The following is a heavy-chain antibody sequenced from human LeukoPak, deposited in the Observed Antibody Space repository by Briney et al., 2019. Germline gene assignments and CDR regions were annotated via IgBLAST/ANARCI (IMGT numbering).Heavy chain of an antibody. Sequence: GGSLRLSCAASGFTFSSYSMNWVRQAPGKGLEWVSSISSSSSYIYYADSVKGRFTISRDNAKNSLYLQMNSLRAEDTAVYYCARDFFHDSSGYYYRSVSAFDIWGQGTMVTVSS. J-gene: IGHJ3*02. V-gene: IGHV3-21*01. CDR2: ISSSSSYI. D-gene: IGHD3-22*01. CDR3: ARDFFHDSSGYYYRSVSAFDI. CDR1: GFTFSSYS.